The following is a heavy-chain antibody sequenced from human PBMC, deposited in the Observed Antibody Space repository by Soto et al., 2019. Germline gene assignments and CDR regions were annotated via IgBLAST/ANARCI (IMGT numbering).Heavy chain of an antibody. J-gene: IGHJ1*01. CDR2: ITGNGIT. CDR3: TRESGENWTYEAH. CDR1: GAYVSDFS. V-gene: IGHV4-4*07. Sequence: QVQQLESGPGLVKPWDTLSLTCTVSGAYVSDFSWSWIRQPAGKGLEWIGRITGNGITQYTPSFSSCVTMSMDTSMNQFSLNLQSATAADTALYYCTRESGENWTYEAHWGQGTLVTVSS. D-gene: IGHD1-7*01.